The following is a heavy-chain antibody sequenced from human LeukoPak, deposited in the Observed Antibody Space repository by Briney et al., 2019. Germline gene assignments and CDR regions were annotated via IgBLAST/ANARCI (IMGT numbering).Heavy chain of an antibody. CDR2: VNHSGST. CDR1: GGSFSDYY. J-gene: IGHJ4*02. CDR3: ATGAGPFDY. Sequence: SETLSLTCAVYGGSFSDYYWSWIRQSPGKGLEWIGEVNHSGSTNYNPSLKSRVTISIDTSKNQFSLKLSSVTAADTAVYFCATGAGPFDYWGQGILVTVSS. D-gene: IGHD3-10*01. V-gene: IGHV4-34*01.